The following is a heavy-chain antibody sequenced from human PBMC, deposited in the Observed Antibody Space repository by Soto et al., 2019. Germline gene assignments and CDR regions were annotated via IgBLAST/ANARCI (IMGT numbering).Heavy chain of an antibody. J-gene: IGHJ6*02. CDR2: INPSGGSI. D-gene: IGHD6-13*01. Sequence: ASVKVSCKASGYTFTSYYMHWVRQAPGQGLEWMGIINPSGGSISYAQKFQGRVTMTRDTSTSTVYMELSSLRYEDTAVYYCARDTKAIAAAPPGYGMDVWGQGTTVTVSS. CDR1: GYTFTSYY. V-gene: IGHV1-46*01. CDR3: ARDTKAIAAAPPGYGMDV.